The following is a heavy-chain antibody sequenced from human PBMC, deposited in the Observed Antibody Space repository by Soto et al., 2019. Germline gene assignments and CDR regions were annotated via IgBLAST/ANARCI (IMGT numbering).Heavy chain of an antibody. V-gene: IGHV4-59*01. CDR3: VGEGGLLISGVV. J-gene: IGHJ4*02. D-gene: IGHD3-3*01. Sequence: QVQLRESGPGLVRPSEALFLTCTVSGYSIRNYYWNWIQQPPGKGLEWVGHFHYSGNTNYNPSLKSRVTISADTAKNEFSLSLHSVSAADTADDYCVGEGGLLISGVVWGQGVRVNVAS. CDR1: GYSIRNYY. CDR2: FHYSGNT.